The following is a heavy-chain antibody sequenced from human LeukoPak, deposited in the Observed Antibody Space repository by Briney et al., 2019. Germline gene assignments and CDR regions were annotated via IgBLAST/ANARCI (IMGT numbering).Heavy chain of an antibody. CDR1: GGSISSSSYY. D-gene: IGHD3-16*02. Sequence: PSETLSLTCTVSGGSISSSSYYWGWIRQPPGKGLEWIGYIYYSGSTYYNPSLKSRVTISVDTSKNQFSLKLSSVTAADTAVYYCARADYVWGSYRRNWFDPWGQGTLVTVSS. V-gene: IGHV4-31*03. CDR2: IYYSGST. CDR3: ARADYVWGSYRRNWFDP. J-gene: IGHJ5*02.